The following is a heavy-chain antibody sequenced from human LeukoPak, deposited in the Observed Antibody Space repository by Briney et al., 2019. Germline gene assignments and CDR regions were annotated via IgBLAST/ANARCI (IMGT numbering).Heavy chain of an antibody. D-gene: IGHD3-22*01. CDR2: ISSSSYI. V-gene: IGHV3-21*01. CDR3: ARADSLYYYYGMDV. Sequence: GGSLRLSCAASGFTFSSYSMNWVRQAPGKGLEWVSSISSSSYIYYADSVKGRFTISRDNAKNSLYLQVNSLRAEDTAVYYCARADSLYYYYGMDVWGQGTTVTVSS. J-gene: IGHJ6*02. CDR1: GFTFSSYS.